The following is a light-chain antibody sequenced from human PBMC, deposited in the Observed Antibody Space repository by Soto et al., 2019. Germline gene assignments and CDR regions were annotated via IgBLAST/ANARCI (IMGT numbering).Light chain of an antibody. CDR2: AAS. Sequence: IVRAQCPATLSASPWDMSTLSGGASETVSRSLAWYQQKPGKPPRLLIYAASTRDTDVPARFSGGGSETEFTLIISSLQSDDFALYYCQQRSNWPITFGQGTRLEIK. V-gene: IGKV3-15*01. J-gene: IGKJ5*01. CDR3: QQRSNWPIT. CDR1: ETVSRS.